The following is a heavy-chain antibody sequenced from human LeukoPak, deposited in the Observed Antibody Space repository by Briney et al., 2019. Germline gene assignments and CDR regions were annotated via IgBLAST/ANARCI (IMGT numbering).Heavy chain of an antibody. CDR1: GGSISSSSYY. CDR3: AAGGEGGNFEY. Sequence: SETLSLTCTVSGGSISSSSYYWGWIRQPPGKGLEWIGSIYYSGSTYYNPSLKSRVTISVDTSKNQFSLKLSSVTAADTAVYYCAAGGEGGNFEYWGQGTLVTVSS. D-gene: IGHD2-21*01. J-gene: IGHJ4*02. CDR2: IYYSGST. V-gene: IGHV4-39*01.